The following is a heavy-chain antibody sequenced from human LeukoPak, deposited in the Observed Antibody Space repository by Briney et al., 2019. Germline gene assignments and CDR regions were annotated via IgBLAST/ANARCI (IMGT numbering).Heavy chain of an antibody. D-gene: IGHD4-17*01. CDR2: IGHSGST. Sequence: SETLSLTCAVSGYSISSGYYWGWIRQPPGKGLEWIGSIGHSGSTYYNPSLKSRVTISVDTSKNQFSLKLSSVTAADTAVYYCARPSTWATVTRYWYFDLWGRGTLVTVSS. CDR3: ARPSTWATVTRYWYFDL. CDR1: GYSISSGYY. V-gene: IGHV4-38-2*01. J-gene: IGHJ2*01.